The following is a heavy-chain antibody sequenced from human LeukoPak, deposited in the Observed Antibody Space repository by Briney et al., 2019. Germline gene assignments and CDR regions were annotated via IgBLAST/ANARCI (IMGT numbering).Heavy chain of an antibody. D-gene: IGHD3-22*01. Sequence: ASVKVSCKASGYTFTGYYMHWVRQAPGQGLEWMGWINPNSGGTNYAQKFQGRVTMTRETSISTAYMELSRLRSDDTAVYYCARSTYYDSSGYYYFGYWGQGTLVTVSS. CDR1: GYTFTGYY. V-gene: IGHV1-2*02. CDR3: ARSTYYDSSGYYYFGY. CDR2: INPNSGGT. J-gene: IGHJ4*02.